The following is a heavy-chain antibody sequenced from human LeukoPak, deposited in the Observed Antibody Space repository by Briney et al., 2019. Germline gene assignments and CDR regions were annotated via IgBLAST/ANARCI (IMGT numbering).Heavy chain of an antibody. CDR2: INSAGST. Sequence: GGSLRLSCAASGFTFNSYAMSWVRQAPGKGLEWVSAINSAGSTYYGDSVRGRFTISRDNSKNVLHLQMNSLRAEDTALYYCAKDQNTVATAPFDYWGLGTLVTVSS. J-gene: IGHJ4*02. V-gene: IGHV3-23*01. D-gene: IGHD4-17*01. CDR1: GFTFNSYA. CDR3: AKDQNTVATAPFDY.